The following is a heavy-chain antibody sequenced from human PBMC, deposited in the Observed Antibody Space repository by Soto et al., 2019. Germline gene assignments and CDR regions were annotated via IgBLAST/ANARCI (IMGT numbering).Heavy chain of an antibody. Sequence: EVQLVESGGGLVKPGGSLRLSCAASGFTFNTYSMNWVRQAPGKGLEWVSSITGSSSYIYYADSVKGRFTISRDNAKNSLYLQMNSLRAEDTAVYYCAREPGYSGSWYVGWGQGTLVTVSS. CDR3: AREPGYSGSWYVG. CDR1: GFTFNTYS. CDR2: ITGSSSYI. J-gene: IGHJ4*02. V-gene: IGHV3-21*01. D-gene: IGHD6-13*01.